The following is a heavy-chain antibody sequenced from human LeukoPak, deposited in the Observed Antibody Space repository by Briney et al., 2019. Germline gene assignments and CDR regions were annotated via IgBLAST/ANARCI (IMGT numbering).Heavy chain of an antibody. J-gene: IGHJ5*02. CDR1: GASISSYY. D-gene: IGHD1-14*01. Sequence: SETLSLTCSVSGASISSYYWSWIRQPAGKGLEWIGRIYTSGSTNYNPSLKSRVTMSVDTSKNQFSLKLSSVTAADTAVYYCARVLGITEEGWFDPWGQGTLVTVSS. CDR2: IYTSGST. CDR3: ARVLGITEEGWFDP. V-gene: IGHV4-4*07.